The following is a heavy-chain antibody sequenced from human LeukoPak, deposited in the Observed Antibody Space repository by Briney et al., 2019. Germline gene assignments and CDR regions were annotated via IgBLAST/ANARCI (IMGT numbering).Heavy chain of an antibody. J-gene: IGHJ4*02. Sequence: PGGSLRLSCAASGFTFSSYAMSWVRQAPGKGLEWVSRIKSDGSTTTYADSVKGRFTISRDNAKNTLYLQMNSLRAEDTAVYYCARGPSGYHNTGGQGTLVTVSS. V-gene: IGHV3-74*03. CDR1: GFTFSSYA. CDR2: IKSDGSTT. CDR3: ARGPSGYHNT. D-gene: IGHD5-12*01.